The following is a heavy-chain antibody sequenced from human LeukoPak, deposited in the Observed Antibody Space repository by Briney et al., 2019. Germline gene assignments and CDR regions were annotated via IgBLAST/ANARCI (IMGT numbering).Heavy chain of an antibody. V-gene: IGHV3-48*03. Sequence: GGSLRLSCAASGVTFSSFVINGVREVRGEGVEWVSYISSSSSTIYYADSVKGRFTISRDNAKNSLYLQMTSLRAEDTAVYYCAELGITLIGGVWGKGTTVTISS. CDR1: GVTFSSFV. CDR3: AELGITLIGGV. J-gene: IGHJ6*04. D-gene: IGHD3-10*02. CDR2: ISSSSSTI.